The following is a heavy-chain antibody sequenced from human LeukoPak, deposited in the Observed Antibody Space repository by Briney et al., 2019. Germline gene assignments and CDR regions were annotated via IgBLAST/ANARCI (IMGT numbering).Heavy chain of an antibody. Sequence: GESLKISCAASGFTFSSYSMNWVRQAPGKGLEWVSSISSSSSYIYYADSVKGRFTISRDNAKNSLYLQMNSLRAEDTAVYYCASTPPPAYVWGSYRLDAFDIWGQGTMVTVSS. V-gene: IGHV3-21*01. CDR1: GFTFSSYS. CDR3: ASTPPPAYVWGSYRLDAFDI. CDR2: ISSSSSYI. J-gene: IGHJ3*02. D-gene: IGHD3-16*02.